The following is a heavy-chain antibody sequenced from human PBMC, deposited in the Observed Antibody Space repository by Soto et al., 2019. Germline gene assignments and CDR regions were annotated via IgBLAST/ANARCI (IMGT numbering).Heavy chain of an antibody. J-gene: IGHJ6*03. V-gene: IGHV4-59*01. Sequence: QVQLQESGPGLVKPSETLSLTCTASGGSISNYHWSWIRQPPGKGLEWIGYIYYSGSTSYNPSLKSRVTISVDTSNNQFSLKLNSVTAAATAVYFCARVAYDFWSGWGGAGYYYDMDVWGKGTTVTVSS. CDR3: ARVAYDFWSGWGGAGYYYDMDV. CDR2: IYYSGST. D-gene: IGHD3-3*01. CDR1: GGSISNYH.